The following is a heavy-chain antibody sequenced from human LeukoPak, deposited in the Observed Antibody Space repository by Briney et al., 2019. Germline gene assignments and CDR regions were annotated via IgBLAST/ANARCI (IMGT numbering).Heavy chain of an antibody. J-gene: IGHJ3*02. CDR3: ARALIGRDAFDI. V-gene: IGHV1-8*03. CDR1: GYTFTSYD. CDR2: MNPNSGNT. Sequence: ASVKVSCKASGYTFTSYDINWVRQPTGQGLEWMGWMNPNSGNTGYAQKFQGRVTITRNTSISTAYMELSSLRSDDTAVYYCARALIGRDAFDIWGQGTVVTVSS. D-gene: IGHD2-21*01.